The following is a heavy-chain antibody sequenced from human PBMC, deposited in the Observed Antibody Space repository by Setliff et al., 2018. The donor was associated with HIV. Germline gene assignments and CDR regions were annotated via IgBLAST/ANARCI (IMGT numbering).Heavy chain of an antibody. J-gene: IGHJ4*02. CDR1: GYSISSGYY. CDR2: IHHSGTA. V-gene: IGHV4-38-2*02. CDR3: ARLSGGMVPNY. Sequence: SETLSLTCSVSGYSISSGYYWGWIRQPPGKGLEWIGSIHHSGTAYDNSSLKSRVTISVDPSKNQILLRLSSVTAADTAVYYCARLSGGMVPNYWGQGTLVTVSS. D-gene: IGHD3-10*01.